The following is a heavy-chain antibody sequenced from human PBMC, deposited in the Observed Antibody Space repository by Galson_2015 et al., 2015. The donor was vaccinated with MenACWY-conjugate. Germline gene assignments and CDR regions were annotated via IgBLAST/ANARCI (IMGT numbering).Heavy chain of an antibody. CDR3: ARANEYCSGGNCYPNAFDI. CDR2: IYSGGST. Sequence: SLRLSCAASGFTVSSNYMSWVRQAPGKGLEWVSVIYSGGSTYYADSVKGRFTISRDNSKNTLYLQMNSLRAEDTAVYYCARANEYCSGGNCYPNAFDIWGQGTMVTVSS. J-gene: IGHJ3*02. V-gene: IGHV3-66*02. D-gene: IGHD2-15*01. CDR1: GFTVSSNY.